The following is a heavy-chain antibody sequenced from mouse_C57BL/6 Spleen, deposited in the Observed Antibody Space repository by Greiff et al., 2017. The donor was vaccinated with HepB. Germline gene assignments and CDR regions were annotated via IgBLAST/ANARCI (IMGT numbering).Heavy chain of an antibody. CDR2: IDPENGDT. Sequence: EVQLQQSGAELVRPGASVKLSCTASGFNIKDDYMHWVKQRPEQGLEWIGWIDPENGDTEYASKFQGQATITADPSSNPAYLQLSSLTSEDTAVYYCTTEEYDVDYWGQGTTLTVSS. V-gene: IGHV14-4*01. CDR3: TTEEYDVDY. D-gene: IGHD2-14*01. CDR1: GFNIKDDY. J-gene: IGHJ2*01.